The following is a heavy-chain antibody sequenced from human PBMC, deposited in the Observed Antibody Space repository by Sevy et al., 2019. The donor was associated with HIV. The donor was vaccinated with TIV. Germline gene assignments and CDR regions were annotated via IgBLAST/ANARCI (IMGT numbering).Heavy chain of an antibody. CDR2: VYYTGGT. CDR3: ARRNDFAI. CDR1: GGSINSDH. Sequence: SETLSLTCTVSGGSINSDHWNWIRQPPGKGLEWIGYVYYTGGTNYNPSLKNRVTISVDRTKNQFSLNLTSVTAADTAVYYGARRNDFAIWGQGTMVTVSS. V-gene: IGHV4-59*08. J-gene: IGHJ3*02.